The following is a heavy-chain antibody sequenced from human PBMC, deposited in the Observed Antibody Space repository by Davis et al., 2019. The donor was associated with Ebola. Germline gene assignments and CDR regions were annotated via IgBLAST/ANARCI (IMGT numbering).Heavy chain of an antibody. D-gene: IGHD6-13*01. Sequence: GESLKISCKGSGYSFTSYWIGWARQMPGKGLEWMGIIYPGDSDTRYSPSFQGQVTISADKSISTAYLQWSSLKASDTAMYYCARHLYSSSWYPTNGMDVWGQGTTVTVSS. V-gene: IGHV5-51*01. CDR3: ARHLYSSSWYPTNGMDV. CDR1: GYSFTSYW. CDR2: IYPGDSDT. J-gene: IGHJ6*02.